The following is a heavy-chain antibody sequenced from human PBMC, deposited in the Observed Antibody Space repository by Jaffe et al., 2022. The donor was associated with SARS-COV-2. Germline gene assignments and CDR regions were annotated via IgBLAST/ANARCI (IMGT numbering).Heavy chain of an antibody. D-gene: IGHD3-9*01. CDR1: GGSISTTDYY. CDR2: VYYTGTT. J-gene: IGHJ4*02. Sequence: QLQLQESGPGLVKPSETLSLICTVSGGSISTTDYYWGWVRQPPGKGPEWVGSVYYTGTTYHSPSLKSRVTISVDTSKNQFSLRLRSVTARDTAVYFCATTRRTLSYFDWSFGNWGQGALVTVSS. CDR3: ATTRRTLSYFDWSFGN. V-gene: IGHV4-39*01.